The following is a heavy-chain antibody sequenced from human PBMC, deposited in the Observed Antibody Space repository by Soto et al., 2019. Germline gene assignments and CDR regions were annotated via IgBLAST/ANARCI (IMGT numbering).Heavy chain of an antibody. CDR2: VGGSATDK. Sequence: EVQLLESGGGVVQPGGSLRLSCAASGFTFSAYAMSWVRQAPGKGLQWVSGVGGSATDKHYADSVRGRFTVSRDNSTNTLYLQRNSLRVDDTAVYYCAKDATAVNGVWDPFDMWGQGTEVTVSS. CDR3: AKDATAVNGVWDPFDM. D-gene: IGHD2-8*01. CDR1: GFTFSAYA. J-gene: IGHJ3*02. V-gene: IGHV3-23*01.